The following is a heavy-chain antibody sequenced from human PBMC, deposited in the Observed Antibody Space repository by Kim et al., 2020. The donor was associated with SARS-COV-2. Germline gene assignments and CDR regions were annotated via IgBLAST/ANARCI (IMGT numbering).Heavy chain of an antibody. Sequence: GGSLRLSCAASGFTFDDYAMHWVRQAPGKGLEWVSGISWNSGSIGYADSVKGRFTISRDNAKNSLYLQMNSLRAEDTALYYCAKDIVGATPGYGMDVWGQGTTVTVSS. CDR1: GFTFDDYA. CDR2: ISWNSGSI. CDR3: AKDIVGATPGYGMDV. J-gene: IGHJ6*02. V-gene: IGHV3-9*01. D-gene: IGHD1-26*01.